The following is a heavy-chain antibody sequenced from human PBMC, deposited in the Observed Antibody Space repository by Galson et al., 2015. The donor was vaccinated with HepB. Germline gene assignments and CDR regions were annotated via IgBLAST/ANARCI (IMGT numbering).Heavy chain of an antibody. CDR3: ARPIGGDGHKDY. J-gene: IGHJ4*02. V-gene: IGHV3-21*01. D-gene: IGHD5-24*01. Sequence: CAASGFTFSSYSMNWVRQAPGKGLEWVSSISSSSTYIYYADSVKGRFTISRDNAKNSLYLQMNSLRAEDTAVYYCARPIGGDGHKDYWGQGTLVTVSS. CDR2: ISSSSTYI. CDR1: GFTFSSYS.